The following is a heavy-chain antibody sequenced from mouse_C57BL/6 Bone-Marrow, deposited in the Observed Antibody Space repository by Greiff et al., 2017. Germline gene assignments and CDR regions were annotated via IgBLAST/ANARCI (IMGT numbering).Heavy chain of an antibody. CDR3: ARTHYYGSSSLRPMDY. D-gene: IGHD1-1*01. CDR2: IHPGRGGT. V-gene: IGHV1-54*01. Sequence: VPLQQSGAELVRPGTSVKLSCKASGSAFTNYLIEWVKPRPGQGLEWIGVIHPGRGGTNYNEQFKGKATLTADNSSSTAYMTLRHLTSQDSALFFCARTHYYGSSSLRPMDYGGQGTSVTVSA. CDR1: GSAFTNYL. J-gene: IGHJ4*01.